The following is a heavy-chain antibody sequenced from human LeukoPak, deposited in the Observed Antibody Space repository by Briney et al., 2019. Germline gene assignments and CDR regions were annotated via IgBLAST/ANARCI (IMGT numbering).Heavy chain of an antibody. D-gene: IGHD3-22*01. CDR1: GGSISSSSYY. CDR3: ASSVGVVIERFDY. Sequence: SETLSLTCTVSGGSISSSSYYWSWIRQPPGKGLEWIGYIYYSGSTNYNPSLKSRVTISVDTSKNQFSLKLSSVTAADTAVYYCASSVGVVIERFDYWGQGTLVTVSS. V-gene: IGHV4-61*01. J-gene: IGHJ4*02. CDR2: IYYSGST.